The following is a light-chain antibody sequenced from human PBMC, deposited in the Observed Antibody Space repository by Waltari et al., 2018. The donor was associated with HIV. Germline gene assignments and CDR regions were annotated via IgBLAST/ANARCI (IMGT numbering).Light chain of an antibody. CDR1: QSIENY. J-gene: IGKJ4*01. CDR3: QQYYRYPLS. Sequence: AIRLPHSPSSLAASTGDRVIISCRASQSIENYLAWYQQKPGKAPKLLIYTVSTLQSGVPSRFSGSGYGTDFTLTISGVQSEDSAIYFCQQYYRYPLSFGGGTRVEIK. CDR2: TVS. V-gene: IGKV1-8*01.